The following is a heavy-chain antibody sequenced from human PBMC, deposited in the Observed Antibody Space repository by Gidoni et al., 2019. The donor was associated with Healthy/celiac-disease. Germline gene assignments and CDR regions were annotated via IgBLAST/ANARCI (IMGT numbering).Heavy chain of an antibody. D-gene: IGHD3-10*01. J-gene: IGHJ4*02. Sequence: EVQLVASGGGLVQPGGSLRLSCASSGFTFSSYSMNWVRQDPEKGLEWVSYISSSSSTIYYADPVKGRFTISRDNAKNSLYLQMNSLRDEDTAVYYCARDLSFGGSGSHDYWGQGTLVTVSS. CDR2: ISSSSSTI. CDR1: GFTFSSYS. V-gene: IGHV3-48*02. CDR3: ARDLSFGGSGSHDY.